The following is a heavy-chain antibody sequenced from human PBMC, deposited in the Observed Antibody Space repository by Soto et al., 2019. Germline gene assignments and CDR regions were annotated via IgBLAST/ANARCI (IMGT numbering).Heavy chain of an antibody. J-gene: IGHJ4*02. CDR2: MNPNSGST. V-gene: IGHV1-8*01. Sequence: QVQLVQSGAEVKKPGASVKVSCKASGYTFTTYEINWVRQATGHGLEWMGWMNPNSGSTRYAQKFQGRVTMTRNTSISTAYMELSSLRFEDTAVYYCVRRSGSLLWGQGTLVTVSS. D-gene: IGHD6-19*01. CDR3: VRRSGSLL. CDR1: GYTFTTYE.